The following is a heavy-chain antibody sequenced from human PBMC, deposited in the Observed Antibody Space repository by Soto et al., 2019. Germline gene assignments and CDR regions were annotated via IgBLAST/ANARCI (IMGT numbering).Heavy chain of an antibody. CDR3: AKGDNGGGWIS. V-gene: IGHV3-23*01. CDR1: QFTFRSYA. CDR2: ITSSGGDP. Sequence: EAQLLESGGGLVQPGGSLRLSCAAPQFTFRSYAMSWVRQAPGQGLEWVSAITSSGGDPYYADSVRGRFTISRDNSRDTLYLAMNSLRGEDTAVYYYAKGDNGGGWISWGQGTLVTVSS. J-gene: IGHJ5*02. D-gene: IGHD6-19*01.